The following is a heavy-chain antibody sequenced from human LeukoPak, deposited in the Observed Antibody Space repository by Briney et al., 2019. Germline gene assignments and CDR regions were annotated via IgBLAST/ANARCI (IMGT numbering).Heavy chain of an antibody. CDR2: ISSSSSYM. V-gene: IGHV3-21*01. CDR1: GFTFNSYN. J-gene: IGHJ4*02. Sequence: GGSLRLSCVASGFTFNSYNMNWVRQAPGKGLEWVSSISSSSSYMYSTDSVEGRFTISRDNAKNSLHLHMNSLRAEDTAVYYCARGVPYASWSGPHYSDYWGQGTLVTVSS. CDR3: ARGVPYASWSGPHYSDY. D-gene: IGHD3-3*01.